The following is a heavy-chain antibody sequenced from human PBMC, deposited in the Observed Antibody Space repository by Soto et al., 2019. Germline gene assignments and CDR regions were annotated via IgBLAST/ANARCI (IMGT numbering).Heavy chain of an antibody. CDR1: GGSFSGYY. D-gene: IGHD1-26*01. CDR3: ARGSGSYYDRFDY. Sequence: LSLTCAVYGGSFSGYYWSWIRQPPGKGLEWIGEINHSGSTNYNPSLKSRVTISVDTSKNQFSLKLSSVTAADTAVYYCARGSGSYYDRFDYWGQGTLVTVSS. V-gene: IGHV4-34*09. J-gene: IGHJ4*02. CDR2: INHSGST.